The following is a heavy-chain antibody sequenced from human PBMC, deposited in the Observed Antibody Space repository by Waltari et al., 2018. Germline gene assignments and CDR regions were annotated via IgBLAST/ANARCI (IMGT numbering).Heavy chain of an antibody. CDR3: ADTRGYSYGTLFDY. V-gene: IGHV4-34*01. D-gene: IGHD5-18*01. Sequence: QVQLQQWGAGLLKPSETLSLTCAVYGGSFSGYYWSWIRQPPGKGLEWIGEINHSGSTNYNPSLKSRVTISVDTSKNQFSLKLSSVTAADTAVYYCADTRGYSYGTLFDYWGQGTLVTVSS. CDR2: INHSGST. J-gene: IGHJ4*02. CDR1: GGSFSGYY.